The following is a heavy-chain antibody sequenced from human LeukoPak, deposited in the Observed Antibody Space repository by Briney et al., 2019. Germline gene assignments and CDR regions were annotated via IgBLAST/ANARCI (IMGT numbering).Heavy chain of an antibody. CDR2: TYYRSKWYN. Sequence: SQTLSLTCAISGDSLSSNSAAWNWIRQSPSRGLECLGRTYYRSKWYNDYAVSVKSRITINPDTSKNQFSLQLNSVTPEDTAVYYCATVRSSGWFPSPNHYYYGMDVWGQGTTVTVSS. CDR1: GDSLSSNSAA. V-gene: IGHV6-1*01. J-gene: IGHJ6*02. CDR3: ATVRSSGWFPSPNHYYYGMDV. D-gene: IGHD6-19*01.